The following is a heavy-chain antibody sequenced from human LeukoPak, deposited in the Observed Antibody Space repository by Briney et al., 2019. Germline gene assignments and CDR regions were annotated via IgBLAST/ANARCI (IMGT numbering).Heavy chain of an antibody. V-gene: IGHV4-34*01. J-gene: IGHJ5*02. D-gene: IGHD2-15*01. CDR1: GGSLSGHY. Sequence: PSETLSLTCAVYGGSLSGHYWSWIRQPPGKGLEWIGEINHSGSTTYNPSLKSRVTISVDTSKNQFSLKLTSVTAADTAVYHCARNEDCSGGSCYNWFDPWGQGTLVTVSS. CDR2: INHSGST. CDR3: ARNEDCSGGSCYNWFDP.